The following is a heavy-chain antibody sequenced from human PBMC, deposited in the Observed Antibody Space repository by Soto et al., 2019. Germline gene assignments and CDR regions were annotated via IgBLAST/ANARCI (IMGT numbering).Heavy chain of an antibody. V-gene: IGHV3-21*01. CDR1: GFTFSSHS. J-gene: IGHJ4*02. CDR3: AAEYSRYYFDY. Sequence: GGSLRLSCAASGFTFSSHSMNWVRQAPGKGLEWVSSISSGSGYIYYADSVKGRFTISRENAKNSLYLQMNSLRAEDTAVYYCAAEYSRYYFDYWGQGTLVTVSS. CDR2: ISSGSGYI. D-gene: IGHD6-6*01.